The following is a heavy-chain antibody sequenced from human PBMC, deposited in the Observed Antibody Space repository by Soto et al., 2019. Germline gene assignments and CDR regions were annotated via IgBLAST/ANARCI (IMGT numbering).Heavy chain of an antibody. CDR3: TSASQPALNEDSARSCRRRTMD. J-gene: IGHJ6*03. Sequence: GGSLRLSCAASGGTLSSAWVNWFRQAPGKRLEWVGRIKSKIDGGTTDYAAPVKGRFTLLLDDSENILYLQMNSLKSEDTAVYYCTSASQPALNEDSARSCRRRTMD. CDR1: GGTLSSAW. D-gene: IGHD1-1*01. V-gene: IGHV3-15*07. CDR2: IKSKIDGGTT.